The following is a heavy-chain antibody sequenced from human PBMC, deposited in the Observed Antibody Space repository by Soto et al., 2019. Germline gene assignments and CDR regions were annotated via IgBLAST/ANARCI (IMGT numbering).Heavy chain of an antibody. Sequence: QVQLVQSGAEVKKPGASVKVSCKASGYTFTSYGISWVRQAPGQGLEWMGWISAYNGNTNYAQKFQARVTMTTDPSASTAYMELRSLRSNDTAGYYWARERAVGVEPIYDYCGMDLWGQGTTVTVSS. CDR1: GYTFTSYG. V-gene: IGHV1-18*01. CDR2: ISAYNGNT. J-gene: IGHJ6*02. D-gene: IGHD3-22*01. CDR3: ARERAVGVEPIYDYCGMDL.